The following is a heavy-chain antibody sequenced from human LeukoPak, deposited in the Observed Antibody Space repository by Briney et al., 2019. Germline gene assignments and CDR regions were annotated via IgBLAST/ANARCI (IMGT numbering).Heavy chain of an antibody. CDR2: IIPIFGTA. V-gene: IGHV1-69*13. D-gene: IGHD3-22*01. J-gene: IGHJ4*02. CDR3: ARGEYDSSGYYPFDY. CDR1: GGTFSSYA. Sequence: SVKVSCKASGGTFSSYAISWVRQAPGQGLEWMGGIIPIFGTANYAQKFQGRVTITADEATSTDYMELSRLRSEDTDVYYCARGEYDSSGYYPFDYWGQGTMVTVSS.